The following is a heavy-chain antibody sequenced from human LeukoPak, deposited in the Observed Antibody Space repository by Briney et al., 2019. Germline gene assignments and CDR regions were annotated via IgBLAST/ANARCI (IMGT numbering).Heavy chain of an antibody. D-gene: IGHD4-17*01. V-gene: IGHV1-8*03. CDR3: ARANYGDSGWFDP. Sequence: GASVKVSCKASGYTFTSYDINWVRQATGQGLEWMGWMSPNSGNTGYAQKFQGRVTITRNTSISTAYMELSSLRSEDTAVYYCARANYGDSGWFDPWGQGTLVTVSS. CDR1: GYTFTSYD. J-gene: IGHJ5*02. CDR2: MSPNSGNT.